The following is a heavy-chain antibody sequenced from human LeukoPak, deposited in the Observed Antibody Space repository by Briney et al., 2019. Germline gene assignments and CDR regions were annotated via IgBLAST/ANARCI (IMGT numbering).Heavy chain of an antibody. CDR1: GGSISSSSYY. D-gene: IGHD1-26*01. CDR3: ARGIIVGATWGENYNCFDP. V-gene: IGHV4-39*07. Sequence: SETLSLTCTVSGGSISSSSYYWGWIRQPPGKGLEWIGSIYYSGNTYYHPSLKSRVTISVDTSKNQFSLKLSSVTAADTAVYYCARGIIVGATWGENYNCFDPWGQGTLVTVSS. J-gene: IGHJ5*02. CDR2: IYYSGNT.